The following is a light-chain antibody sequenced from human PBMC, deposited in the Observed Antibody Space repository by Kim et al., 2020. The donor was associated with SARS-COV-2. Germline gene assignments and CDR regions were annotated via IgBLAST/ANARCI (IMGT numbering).Light chain of an antibody. CDR1: GSDVGGYNY. Sequence: GQSITSSCTGTGSDVGGYNYISWYQHRPGKAPQLIIYDVSERPSGVSDRFSGSKSGDTASLTVSGLQAEDAADYHCSSYTSSDTWVFGGGTQLTVL. CDR3: SSYTSSDTWV. J-gene: IGLJ3*02. CDR2: DVS. V-gene: IGLV2-14*03.